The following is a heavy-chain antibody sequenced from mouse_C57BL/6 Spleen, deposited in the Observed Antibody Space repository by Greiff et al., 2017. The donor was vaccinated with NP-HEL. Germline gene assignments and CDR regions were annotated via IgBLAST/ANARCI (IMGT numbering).Heavy chain of an antibody. CDR3: ASWARAQATGFAC. D-gene: IGHD3-2*02. CDR1: GYAFSSSW. CDR2: IYPGDGDT. Sequence: VQLQQSGPELVKPGASVKISCKASGYAFSSSWMNWVKQRPGKGLEWIGPIYPGDGDTYYPGKFKGKSTLSADKSSSTAYMQLSSLTSEDSAVKFCASWARAQATGFACWGQGTLVTVSA. V-gene: IGHV1-82*01. J-gene: IGHJ3*01.